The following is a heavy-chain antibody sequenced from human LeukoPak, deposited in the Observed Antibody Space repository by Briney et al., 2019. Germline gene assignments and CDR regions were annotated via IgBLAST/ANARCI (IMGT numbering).Heavy chain of an antibody. J-gene: IGHJ6*02. V-gene: IGHV4-30-4*01. CDR2: IYYSGST. Sequence: SQTLSLTCTVPGGSISSGDYYWNWIRQPPGKGLEWIGYIYYSGSTFYNPSLKSRVTISLDTPKNQVFLKLTSVTAADTAVYYCASSYGMDVWGQGTTVTVSS. CDR1: GGSISSGDYY. CDR3: ASSYGMDV.